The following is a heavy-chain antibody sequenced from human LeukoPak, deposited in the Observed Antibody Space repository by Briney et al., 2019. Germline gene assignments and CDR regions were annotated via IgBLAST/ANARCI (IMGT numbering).Heavy chain of an antibody. D-gene: IGHD5-18*01. CDR2: TDSRNTI. J-gene: IGHJ4*02. CDR3: ARVFYTYGPYYFDY. Sequence: GGSLRLSCAASGFTFSSYILTWTRQAPGKGLEWVSYTDSRNTIYYTDSVKGRFTISRDNAKNSLYLQMNSLRVEDTALYYCARVFYTYGPYYFDYWGQGTLVTVSS. V-gene: IGHV3-48*01. CDR1: GFTFSSYI.